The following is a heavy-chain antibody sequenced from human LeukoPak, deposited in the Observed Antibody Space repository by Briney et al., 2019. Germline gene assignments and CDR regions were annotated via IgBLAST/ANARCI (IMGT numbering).Heavy chain of an antibody. CDR1: GFTMSSYG. Sequence: SGGSLRLSCAASGFTMSSYGMHWVRQAPGKGLEWVAVIWHDGSNKFYADSVKGRFIISRDNPKNTVYLQMNILTAGDTGVYYCARRGDEYSSSPQEYWGLGTLVTVSS. CDR2: IWHDGSNK. J-gene: IGHJ4*02. CDR3: ARRGDEYSSSPQEY. V-gene: IGHV3-33*01. D-gene: IGHD6-6*01.